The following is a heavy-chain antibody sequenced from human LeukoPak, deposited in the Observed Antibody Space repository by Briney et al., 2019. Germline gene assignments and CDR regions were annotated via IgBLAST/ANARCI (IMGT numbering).Heavy chain of an antibody. J-gene: IGHJ5*02. Sequence: SVKVSCKASGGTFSSYAISWVRQAPGQGLEWMGRIIPILGIANYAQKLQGRVTITADKSTSTAYMELSSLRSEDTAVYYCARDAPVLLWFGEGKNQNWFDPWGQGTLVTVSS. CDR1: GGTFSSYA. CDR2: IIPILGIA. D-gene: IGHD3-10*01. CDR3: ARDAPVLLWFGEGKNQNWFDP. V-gene: IGHV1-69*04.